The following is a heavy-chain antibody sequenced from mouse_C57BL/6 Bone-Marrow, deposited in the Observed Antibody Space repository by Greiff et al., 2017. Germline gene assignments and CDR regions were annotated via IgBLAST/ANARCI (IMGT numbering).Heavy chain of an antibody. CDR2: IDPSDSYT. V-gene: IGHV1-50*01. CDR1: GYTFTSYW. D-gene: IGHD2-1*01. CDR3: AREIYGNYAYWYFDV. J-gene: IGHJ1*03. Sequence: QVQLKQPGAELVKPGASVKLSCKASGYTFTSYWMQWVKQRPGQGLEWIGEIDPSDSYTNYNQKFKGKATLTVDTSSSTAYMQLSSLTSEDSAVYYGAREIYGNYAYWYFDVWGTGTTVTVSS.